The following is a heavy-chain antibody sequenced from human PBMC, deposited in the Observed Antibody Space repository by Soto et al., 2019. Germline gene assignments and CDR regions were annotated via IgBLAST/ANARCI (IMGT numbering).Heavy chain of an antibody. J-gene: IGHJ5*02. Sequence: PGGSLRLSCAASGFTFSSYGMHWVRQAPGKGLEWVAVISYDGSNKYYADSVKGRFTISRDNSKNTLYLQMNSLRAEDTAVYYCAKGRRYSSSYWFDPSGQGPLVTVYS. CDR1: GFTFSSYG. CDR2: ISYDGSNK. D-gene: IGHD6-13*01. CDR3: AKGRRYSSSYWFDP. V-gene: IGHV3-30*18.